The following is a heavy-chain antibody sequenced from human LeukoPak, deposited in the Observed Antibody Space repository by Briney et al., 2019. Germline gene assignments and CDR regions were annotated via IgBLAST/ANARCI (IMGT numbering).Heavy chain of an antibody. D-gene: IGHD3-10*01. CDR2: ISYDGGTT. V-gene: IGHV3-30*18. Sequence: GGSLRLSCAASGLTFSSYGMHWVRQAPGKGLEWVAVISYDGGTTYYADSVKGRFTISRDNAKNTLYLQMNSLRAEDTAFYYCAKDSGDGFGECGCYYYGMGGWGQGITVTVSS. CDR3: AKDSGDGFGECGCYYYGMGG. CDR1: GLTFSSYG. J-gene: IGHJ6*01.